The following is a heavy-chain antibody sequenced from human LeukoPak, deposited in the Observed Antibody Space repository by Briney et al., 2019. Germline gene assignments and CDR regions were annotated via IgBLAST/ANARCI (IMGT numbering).Heavy chain of an antibody. V-gene: IGHV3-23*01. J-gene: IGHJ4*02. CDR1: GFTFRNYV. D-gene: IGHD3-10*01. CDR3: ARDVSRRVRGVIDY. Sequence: GGSLRLSCAASGFTFRNYVMSWVRQAPGKGLEWVSAISGSGGNTYYADSVKGRFTISRDNSKNTLYLQMNSLRAEDAAVYYCARDVSRRVRGVIDYWGQGTLVTVSS. CDR2: ISGSGGNT.